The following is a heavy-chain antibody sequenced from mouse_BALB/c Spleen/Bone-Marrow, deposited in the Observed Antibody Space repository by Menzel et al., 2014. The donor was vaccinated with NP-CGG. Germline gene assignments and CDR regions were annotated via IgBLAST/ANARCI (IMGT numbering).Heavy chain of an antibody. CDR2: IDPSDSET. Sequence: VQLQQSGPQLVRPGASVKISCKASGYSFTSYWMHWVKQRPGQGLEWIGMIDPSDSETRLNQKFKDKATLTVDKSSSLAYMQLSSPTSEESTYYYCARWGALLDYWGQGTSITVA. CDR1: GYSFTSYW. D-gene: IGHD1-1*01. J-gene: IGHJ2*02. V-gene: IGHV1S74*01. CDR3: ARWGALLDY.